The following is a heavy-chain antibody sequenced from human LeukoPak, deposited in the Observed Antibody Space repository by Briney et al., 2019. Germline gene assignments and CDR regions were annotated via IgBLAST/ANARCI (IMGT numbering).Heavy chain of an antibody. CDR1: GGSISSNNYY. Sequence: KSSETLSLTCTVSGGSISSNNYYWGWIRQPPGKGLEFIGNVYYLGSTYYNPSLKSRVTFSVHTSKNQFSLKLTSVTAADTAVYYCARRRLQGDFDLWGVGTLVTVSS. V-gene: IGHV4-39*01. J-gene: IGHJ4*02. CDR2: VYYLGST. D-gene: IGHD4-11*01. CDR3: ARRRLQGDFDL.